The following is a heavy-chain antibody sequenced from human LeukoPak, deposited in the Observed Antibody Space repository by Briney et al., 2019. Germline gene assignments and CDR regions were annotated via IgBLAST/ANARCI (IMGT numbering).Heavy chain of an antibody. CDR3: ARDQGYYYGMDV. CDR1: EFTFSSYS. J-gene: IGHJ6*02. V-gene: IGHV3-48*01. CDR2: ITNSGNSK. Sequence: GGSLRLSCAASEFTFSSYSMNWVRQAPGKGLEWVSYITNSGNSKSYADSVKGRFTISRDNTKNSLYLQMNGLRAEDTAVYYCARDQGYYYGMDVWGQGTTVTVSS.